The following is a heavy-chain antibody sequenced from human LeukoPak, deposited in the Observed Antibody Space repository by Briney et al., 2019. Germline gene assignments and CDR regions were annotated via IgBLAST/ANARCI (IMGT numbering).Heavy chain of an antibody. J-gene: IGHJ6*03. CDR1: GYSFTTYW. V-gene: IGHV5-51*01. Sequence: GESLKISCTASGYSFTTYWIGWVRQMPGKGLEWMGVIYPDDSDTRYSPSFQGQVTFSADKSITAAYLQWSSLKASDTAIYYCARPRYCTSTSCSYMDVWGKGTTVTVSS. D-gene: IGHD2-2*01. CDR2: IYPDDSDT. CDR3: ARPRYCTSTSCSYMDV.